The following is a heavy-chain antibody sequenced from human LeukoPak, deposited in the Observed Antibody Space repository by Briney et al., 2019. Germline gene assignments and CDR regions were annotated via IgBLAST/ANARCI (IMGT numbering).Heavy chain of an antibody. Sequence: SETLSLTCAVYGGSFSGYYWSWIRQPPGKGLEWIGEINHSGSTNYNPSLKSRVTISVDTSKNQFSLNLSSVTAADTAVYYCARGRRDGYNWYYFDYWGQGTLVTVSS. CDR2: INHSGST. J-gene: IGHJ4*02. V-gene: IGHV4-34*01. D-gene: IGHD5-24*01. CDR3: ARGRRDGYNWYYFDY. CDR1: GGSFSGYY.